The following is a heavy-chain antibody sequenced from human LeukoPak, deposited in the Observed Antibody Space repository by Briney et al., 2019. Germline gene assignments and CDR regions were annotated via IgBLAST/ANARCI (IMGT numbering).Heavy chain of an antibody. CDR2: MSGSTGYT. CDR3: ARSDCSSTSCYKSRGAYYYGMDV. Sequence: PGGSLRLSCAGSGFTFSNYAMGWVRQAPGEGLEWVSAMSGSTGYTYYADSVKGRFTISRDNSNNTLSLQMNSLRAEDTAVYYCARSDCSSTSCYKSRGAYYYGMDVWGQGTTVTVSS. CDR1: GFTFSNYA. V-gene: IGHV3-23*01. D-gene: IGHD2-2*02. J-gene: IGHJ6*02.